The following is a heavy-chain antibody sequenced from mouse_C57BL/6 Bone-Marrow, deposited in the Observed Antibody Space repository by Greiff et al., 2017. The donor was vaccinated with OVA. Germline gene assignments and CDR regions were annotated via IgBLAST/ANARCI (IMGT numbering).Heavy chain of an antibody. Sequence: QVQLQQSGAELARPGASVKLSCKASGYTFTSYGISWVKQRTGQGLEWIGEIYPRSGNTYYNEKFKGKATLTADTSSSTAYMELRSLTSDDSAVYFCARITTVVAPSYWYFDVWGTGTTVTVSS. V-gene: IGHV1-81*01. D-gene: IGHD1-1*01. J-gene: IGHJ1*03. CDR1: GYTFTSYG. CDR2: IYPRSGNT. CDR3: ARITTVVAPSYWYFDV.